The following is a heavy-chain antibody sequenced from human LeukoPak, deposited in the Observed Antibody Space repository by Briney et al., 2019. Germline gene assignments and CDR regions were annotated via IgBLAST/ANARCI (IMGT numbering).Heavy chain of an antibody. D-gene: IGHD3-22*01. CDR3: ARGFRSDSSGRKFDC. Sequence: ASVKVSCKASGYTFTSYDINWVRQATGQGLEWMGWMNPKSGNTGYAQKFQGRVTMTRTTSIDTAYMELSSLRSEDTAVYYCARGFRSDSSGRKFDCWGQGALVTVSS. CDR1: GYTFTSYD. V-gene: IGHV1-8*01. CDR2: MNPKSGNT. J-gene: IGHJ4*02.